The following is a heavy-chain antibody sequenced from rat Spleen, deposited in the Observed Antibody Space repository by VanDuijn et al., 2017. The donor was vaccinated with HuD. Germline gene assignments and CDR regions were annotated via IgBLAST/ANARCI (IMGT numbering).Heavy chain of an antibody. V-gene: IGHV5S13*01. CDR2: ITNGGGST. CDR1: GFTFSNYG. Sequence: EVQLVESGGGLVQPGRSLKLSCAASGFTFSNYGMAWVRQAPTKGLEWVASITNGGGSTYYRDSVKGRFTISRDNAKSTLYLQMDSLRSEDTATYYCARPRLMYSTDYWYFDFWGPGTMVTVSS. CDR3: ARPRLMYSTDYWYFDF. J-gene: IGHJ1*01. D-gene: IGHD1-6*01.